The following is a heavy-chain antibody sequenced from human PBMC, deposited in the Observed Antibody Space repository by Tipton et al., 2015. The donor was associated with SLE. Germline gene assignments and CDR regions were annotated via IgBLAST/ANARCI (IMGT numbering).Heavy chain of an antibody. CDR1: GGSISTYY. D-gene: IGHD4-23*01. Sequence: TLSLTCTISGGSISTYYWSWIRQSAGQGLEWIGHIYDTGGTDYNPSLNSRVTISVDRSKDEFSLRLTSVTAADTAVYFCAGSMVTRGVGAFEIWGQGTLVSVSS. V-gene: IGHV4-59*01. J-gene: IGHJ3*02. CDR2: IYDTGGT. CDR3: AGSMVTRGVGAFEI.